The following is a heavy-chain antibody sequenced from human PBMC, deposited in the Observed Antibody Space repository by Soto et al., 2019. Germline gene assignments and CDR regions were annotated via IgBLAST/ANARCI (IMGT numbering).Heavy chain of an antibody. D-gene: IGHD6-19*01. CDR3: ARDGGAGKQWHYYYGMDV. J-gene: IGHJ6*02. V-gene: IGHV3-23*01. CDR2: INSNGAST. CDR1: GFTFSSYA. Sequence: PGGSLRLSCVASGFTFSSYAMNWVRQAPGKGLEWVSTINSNGASTFYADSVKGRFTISRDNAKNSLYLQMNSLRDEDTAVYYCARDGGAGKQWHYYYGMDVWGQGTTVSVSS.